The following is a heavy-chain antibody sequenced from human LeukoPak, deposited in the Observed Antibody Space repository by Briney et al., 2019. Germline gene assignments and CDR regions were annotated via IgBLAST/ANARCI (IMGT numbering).Heavy chain of an antibody. CDR1: GFTFSDYY. J-gene: IGHJ6*02. D-gene: IGHD3-3*01. CDR2: ISSSGSTI. V-gene: IGHV3-11*01. Sequence: GGSLRLSCAASGFTFSDYYMSWIRQAPGEGLEWVSYISSSGSTIYYADSVKGRFTISRDNAKNSLYLQMNSLRAEDTAVYYCARFWSGYSGLYYYGMDVWGQGTTVTVSS. CDR3: ARFWSGYSGLYYYGMDV.